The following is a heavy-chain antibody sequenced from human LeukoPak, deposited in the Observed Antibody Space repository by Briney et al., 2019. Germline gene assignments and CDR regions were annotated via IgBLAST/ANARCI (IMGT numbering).Heavy chain of an antibody. CDR3: ARGGLSSSPGVGYYFDY. Sequence: SQDFQGRVTITWDTSARTAYMELSSLTSEDTAVYYCARGGLSSSPGVGYYFDYWGQGTLVTVSS. D-gene: IGHD6-6*01. J-gene: IGHJ4*02. V-gene: IGHV1-3*01.